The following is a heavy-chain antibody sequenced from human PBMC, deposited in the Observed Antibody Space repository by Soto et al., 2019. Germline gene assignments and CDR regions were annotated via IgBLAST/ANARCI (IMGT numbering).Heavy chain of an antibody. CDR3: ARFYYDSSGYLPSPYYYYYGMDV. CDR1: GFTFSSYW. V-gene: IGHV3-7*04. Sequence: EVQLVESGGGLVQPGGSLRLSCAASGFTFSSYWMSWVGQAPGKGLEWVANMKQDGSEKYYVDSVKGRFTISRDNAKNSLYLQMNSLRAEDTAVYYCARFYYDSSGYLPSPYYYYYGMDVWGQGTTVTVSS. CDR2: MKQDGSEK. D-gene: IGHD3-22*01. J-gene: IGHJ6*02.